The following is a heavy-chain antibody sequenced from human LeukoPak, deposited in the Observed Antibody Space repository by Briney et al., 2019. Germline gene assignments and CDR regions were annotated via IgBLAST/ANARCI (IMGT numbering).Heavy chain of an antibody. D-gene: IGHD3-3*01. CDR2: IYYSGST. CDR3: ARDRDTIFGVVPI. J-gene: IGHJ4*02. V-gene: IGHV4-61*01. Sequence: SETLSLTCTVSGGSVSSGSYYWSWIRQPPGKGLEWIGYIYYSGSTNYNPSLKSRVTISVDTSKNQFSLKLSSVTAADTAVYYCARDRDTIFGVVPIWGQGTLVTVSS. CDR1: GGSVSSGSYY.